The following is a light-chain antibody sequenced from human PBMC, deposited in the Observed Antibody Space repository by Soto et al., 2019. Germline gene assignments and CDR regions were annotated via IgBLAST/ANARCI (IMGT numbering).Light chain of an antibody. CDR3: SSFVAGNNYWV. J-gene: IGLJ3*02. CDR1: SSDVGSYNR. Sequence: QSALTQPPSVSGSPGQSVTISCTGTSSDVGSYNRLSWYQQPPGTAPKLIMYEVNTRPSGVPDRFSGSKSGSTASLTISGLQAEDEADYYCSSFVAGNNYWVFGGGTKLTVL. V-gene: IGLV2-18*02. CDR2: EVN.